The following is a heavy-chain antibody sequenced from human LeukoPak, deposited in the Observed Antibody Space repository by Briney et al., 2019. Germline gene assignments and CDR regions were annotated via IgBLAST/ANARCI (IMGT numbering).Heavy chain of an antibody. J-gene: IGHJ5*02. CDR3: ARGHYDRENWLDP. CDR2: ISPNSGAT. Sequence: GASVKVSCTTSGYTFTGYYIHWVRQAPGQGLEWMGWISPNSGATNYAEKFQGRVTMATDRSTSTAYMDLSRLTSVDTAVYYCARGHYDRENWLDPWGQGTLVTVSS. CDR1: GYTFTGYY. V-gene: IGHV1-2*02. D-gene: IGHD3-9*01.